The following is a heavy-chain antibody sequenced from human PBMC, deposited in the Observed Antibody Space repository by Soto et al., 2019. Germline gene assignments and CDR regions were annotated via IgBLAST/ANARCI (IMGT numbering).Heavy chain of an antibody. V-gene: IGHV1-69*08. CDR3: ARRRYCGYDCYHKHYYGMDV. Sequence: QVQLVQSGAEVKKPGSSVKVSCRASGDTFSSYTVNWVRQAPGRGLEWLGRIIPVLGTTDYAQKFKGRVTITAVKSTNIVYMELSSLRSEDRAVYYCARRRYCGYDCYHKHYYGMDVWGQGTTVTVAS. CDR2: IIPVLGTT. D-gene: IGHD2-21*02. CDR1: GDTFSSYT. J-gene: IGHJ6*02.